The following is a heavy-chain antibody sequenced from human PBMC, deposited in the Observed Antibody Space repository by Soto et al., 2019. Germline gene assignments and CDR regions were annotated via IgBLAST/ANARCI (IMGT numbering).Heavy chain of an antibody. J-gene: IGHJ6*02. Sequence: QVQLVQSGAEVKKPGASVKVSCKASGYTFTSYAMHWVRQAPGQRLEWMGWINAGNGNTKYSQKFQGRVTITRDTSASTAYMELSSLRSEDTAVYYCASPKEDTMARGVIMGYYYYGMDVWGQGTTVTVSS. V-gene: IGHV1-3*01. CDR2: INAGNGNT. CDR1: GYTFTSYA. CDR3: ASPKEDTMARGVIMGYYYYGMDV. D-gene: IGHD3-10*01.